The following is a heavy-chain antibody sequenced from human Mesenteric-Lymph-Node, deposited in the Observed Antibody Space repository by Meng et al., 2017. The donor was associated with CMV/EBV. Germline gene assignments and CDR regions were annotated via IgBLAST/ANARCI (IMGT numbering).Heavy chain of an antibody. D-gene: IGHD1-26*01. Sequence: GGSLRLSSAASGFTFSDFGMYWFRPAPGKGLEWVAFVHYRGGDKYYGDSVKGRFTISRDNSKNTLYLQMNSLRAEDTAMYYCARQRPGVGHYFDFWGQGTLVTVSS. CDR1: GFTFSDFG. CDR3: ARQRPGVGHYFDF. CDR2: VHYRGGDK. J-gene: IGHJ4*02. V-gene: IGHV3-33*07.